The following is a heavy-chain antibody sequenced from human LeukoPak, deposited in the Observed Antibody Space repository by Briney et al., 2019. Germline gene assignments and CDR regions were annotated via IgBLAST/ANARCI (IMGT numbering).Heavy chain of an antibody. CDR1: GGTFSSYA. Sequence: SVKVSCKASGGTFSSYAISWVRQAPGQGLEWMGGIIPIFGTANYAQKFQGRVTITADESTSTAYMELSSLRSEDTAVYYCARDSPRTTVTTNWFDPWGQGTLVTVSS. CDR2: IIPIFGTA. J-gene: IGHJ5*02. D-gene: IGHD4-17*01. V-gene: IGHV1-69*01. CDR3: ARDSPRTTVTTNWFDP.